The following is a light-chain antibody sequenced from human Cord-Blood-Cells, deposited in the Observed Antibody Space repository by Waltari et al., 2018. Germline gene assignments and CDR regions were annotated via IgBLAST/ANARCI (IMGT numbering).Light chain of an antibody. Sequence: AIQLTQSPSSLSASSGARVTITCRASQGISSALAWYQQKPGKAPKLLIYDASSLESGVPSRFSGSGSGTDFTLTISSLQPEDFATYYCQQFNNYPAFGGGTKVEIK. J-gene: IGKJ4*01. CDR2: DAS. CDR1: QGISSA. CDR3: QQFNNYPA. V-gene: IGKV1D-13*01.